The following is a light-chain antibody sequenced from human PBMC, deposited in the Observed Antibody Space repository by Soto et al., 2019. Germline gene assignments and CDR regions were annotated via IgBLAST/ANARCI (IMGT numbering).Light chain of an antibody. Sequence: EIVLTQSPGTLSLSPGERATLSCRASQSVSISLAWYQQKPGQAPRLLIFAASSRVSGIPDRFSGSGSGTDLTLTISRLEPEDFALHYCQYYDDSPMYTFGQGTKLEIK. V-gene: IGKV3-20*01. CDR1: QSVSIS. J-gene: IGKJ2*01. CDR2: AAS. CDR3: QYYDDSPMYT.